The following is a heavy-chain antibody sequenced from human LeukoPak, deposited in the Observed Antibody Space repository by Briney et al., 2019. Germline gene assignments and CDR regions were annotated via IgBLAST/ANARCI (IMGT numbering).Heavy chain of an antibody. Sequence: GGSLRLSCAAAGFAFSSYAMSWVRQAPGEGLEWVSAISGSGGSTYYADSVKGRFTISRDSSKNTLCLQMNSLRAEDTAVYYCAKGRSSGWYLYQPPLQHWGQGTLVTVSS. CDR1: GFAFSSYA. CDR3: AKGRSSGWYLYQPPLQH. J-gene: IGHJ1*01. D-gene: IGHD6-19*01. CDR2: ISGSGGST. V-gene: IGHV3-23*01.